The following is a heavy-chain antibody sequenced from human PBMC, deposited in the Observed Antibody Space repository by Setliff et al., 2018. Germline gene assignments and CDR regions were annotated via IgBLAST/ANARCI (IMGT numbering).Heavy chain of an antibody. J-gene: IGHJ4*02. CDR3: ARLDSSSRVDY. D-gene: IGHD6-13*01. Sequence: PSETLSLTCTVSGYSISSGYYWGWIRQPPGKGLEWIGSIYHSGSTYYNPSLKSRVTISVDTSKNQFSLKLSSVTAADTAVYYCARLDSSSRVDYWGQGTLVTLL. CDR2: IYHSGST. CDR1: GYSISSGYY. V-gene: IGHV4-38-2*02.